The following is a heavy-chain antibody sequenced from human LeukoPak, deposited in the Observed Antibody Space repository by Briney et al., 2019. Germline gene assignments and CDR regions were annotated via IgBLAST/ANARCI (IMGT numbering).Heavy chain of an antibody. Sequence: TVKVSCKASGFTFTSTAVQWVRQARGQRLEWIGWILVGSGNTNYAQMFQERVTLTWDVSTSTAYMVLSSLRSEDTAIYYCASDPPYTSSSAWWGQGTLVTVSS. V-gene: IGHV1-58*01. J-gene: IGHJ4*02. CDR1: GFTFTSTA. CDR3: ASDPPYTSSSAW. CDR2: ILVGSGNT. D-gene: IGHD2-2*01.